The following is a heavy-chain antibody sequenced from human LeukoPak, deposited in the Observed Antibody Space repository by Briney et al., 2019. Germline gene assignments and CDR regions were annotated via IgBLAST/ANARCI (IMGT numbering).Heavy chain of an antibody. V-gene: IGHV4-34*01. CDR3: ARRTPQPRPKLVVLAAGTRGNWFDP. D-gene: IGHD6-19*01. J-gene: IGHJ5*02. CDR2: INHTGST. Sequence: PSETLSLTCAVYGGSFSGYYWSWIRQPPGKGLEWIGEINHTGSTNYNTSLKSRVTLSVDTSKNQFSLKLSSVTAADTAVYYCARRTPQPRPKLVVLAAGTRGNWFDPWGQGTLVTVSS. CDR1: GGSFSGYY.